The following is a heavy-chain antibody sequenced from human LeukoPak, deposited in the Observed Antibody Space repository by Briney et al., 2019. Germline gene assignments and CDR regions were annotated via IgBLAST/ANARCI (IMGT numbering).Heavy chain of an antibody. CDR1: GGSISSGGYY. J-gene: IGHJ4*02. D-gene: IGHD6-19*01. CDR3: ARRDHLYNSGWIFDY. Sequence: SQTLSLTCTVSGGSISSGGYYWSWIRQHPGKGLEWIGYIYYSGSTNYSPSLKSRVTISIDTSKNQFSLKLSSVTAADTAVYYCARRDHLYNSGWIFDYWGQGALVTVSS. V-gene: IGHV4-31*03. CDR2: IYYSGST.